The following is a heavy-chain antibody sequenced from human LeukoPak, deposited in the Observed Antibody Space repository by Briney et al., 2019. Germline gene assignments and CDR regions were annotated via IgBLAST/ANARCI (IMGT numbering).Heavy chain of an antibody. D-gene: IGHD6-13*01. CDR3: ARDLEGIAAAEDAFDI. CDR2: ISSSSSTI. CDR1: GFTFSSYS. Sequence: HPGGSLRLSCAASGFTFSSYSMNWVRQAPGKGLEWVSYISSSSSTIYYADSVKGRFTISRDNAKNSLYLQMNSLRAEDTAVYYCARDLEGIAAAEDAFDIWGQGTMVTVSS. J-gene: IGHJ3*02. V-gene: IGHV3-48*04.